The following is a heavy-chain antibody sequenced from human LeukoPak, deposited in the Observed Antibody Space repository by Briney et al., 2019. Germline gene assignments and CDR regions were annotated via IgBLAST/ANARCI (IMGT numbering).Heavy chain of an antibody. CDR2: IYYRGSA. Sequence: SETLSLTCSVSGGSISGYYWSCFRQPPGKGLEWIGSIYYRGSANYIPSLKSRVTISIDMSKNQFSLKLRSVTAADSALYFCSRANYFDYWGQGILVIVSS. CDR1: GGSISGYY. J-gene: IGHJ4*02. CDR3: SRANYFDY. V-gene: IGHV4-59*01.